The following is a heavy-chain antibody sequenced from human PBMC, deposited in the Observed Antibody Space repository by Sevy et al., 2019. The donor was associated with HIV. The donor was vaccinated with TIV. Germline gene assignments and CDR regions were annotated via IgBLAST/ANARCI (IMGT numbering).Heavy chain of an antibody. V-gene: IGHV3-23*01. J-gene: IGHJ3*02. CDR1: GFTFSNYA. Sequence: GGSLRLSCAASGFTFSNYAMSWVRQAPGKGLEWVSGIRGGGIRIYYADSVKGRFTISRDNSKNTLYLQMSSLRGEDTAVYYCAYIPAAGTGGSAFDIWGQGTMVTVSS. D-gene: IGHD6-13*01. CDR3: AYIPAAGTGGSAFDI. CDR2: IRGGGIRI.